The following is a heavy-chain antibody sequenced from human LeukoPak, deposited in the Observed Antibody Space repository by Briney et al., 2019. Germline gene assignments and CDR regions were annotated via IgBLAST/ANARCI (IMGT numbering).Heavy chain of an antibody. Sequence: GRSLRLSCAASGFTFSSYGMHWVRQAPGKGLEWVAVISYDGSNKYYADSVKGRFTISRDNSKNTLYLQMSSLRAEDTAVYYCAKSQMYYYDSSGYFDYWGQGTLVTVSS. D-gene: IGHD3-22*01. CDR3: AKSQMYYYDSSGYFDY. V-gene: IGHV3-30*18. J-gene: IGHJ4*02. CDR2: ISYDGSNK. CDR1: GFTFSSYG.